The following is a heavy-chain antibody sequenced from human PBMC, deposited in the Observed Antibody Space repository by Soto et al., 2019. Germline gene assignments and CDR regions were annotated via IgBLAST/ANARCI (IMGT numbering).Heavy chain of an antibody. CDR1: GGSISSSSYY. V-gene: IGHV4-39*01. Sequence: SETLCLTCTVSGGSISSSSYYWGWIRQPPGKGLEWIGSIYYSGSTYYNPSLKSRVTISVDTSKNQFSLKLSSVPAADTAVYYCAIHVSHYDCIWGSYRNFDSWGQGTLVTXSS. J-gene: IGHJ4*02. D-gene: IGHD3-16*02. CDR2: IYYSGST. CDR3: AIHVSHYDCIWGSYRNFDS.